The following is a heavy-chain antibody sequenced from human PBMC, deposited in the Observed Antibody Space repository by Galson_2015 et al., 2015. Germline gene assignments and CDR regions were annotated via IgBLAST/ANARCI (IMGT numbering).Heavy chain of an antibody. CDR2: IYPGDSDT. CDR1: GYSFTSYW. V-gene: IGHV5-51*01. J-gene: IGHJ4*02. Sequence: QSGAEVKKPGESLKISCKGSGYSFTSYWIGWVRQMPGKGLEWMGIIYPGDSDTRYSPSFQGQVTISADKSISTAYLQWSSLKASDTAMYYCARGCTEAYCGRDCYFFDYWCQGTLVTVSS. D-gene: IGHD2-21*01. CDR3: ARGCTEAYCGRDCYFFDY.